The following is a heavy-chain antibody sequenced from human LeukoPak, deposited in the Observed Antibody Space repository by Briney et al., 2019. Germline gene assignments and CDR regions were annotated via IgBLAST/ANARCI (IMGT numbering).Heavy chain of an antibody. CDR2: ISHSGST. Sequence: SETLSLTCSVSGYSISSGYYWGWTRQPPGKGLEWIGSISHSGSTYYNPSLKSRVTISVDMSKNQFSLRLSSVTAADTAVYYCARVSGGSGWFYHFGMDVWGQGTTVTVSS. D-gene: IGHD6-19*01. J-gene: IGHJ6*02. CDR1: GYSISSGYY. V-gene: IGHV4-38-2*02. CDR3: ARVSGGSGWFYHFGMDV.